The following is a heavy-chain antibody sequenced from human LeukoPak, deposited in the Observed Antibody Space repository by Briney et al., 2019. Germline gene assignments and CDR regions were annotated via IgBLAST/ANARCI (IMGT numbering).Heavy chain of an antibody. CDR2: VFNSGPT. Sequence: PLETLSLTCTVSGDSIGSYNWSWIRQPPGEGLQWIGSVFNSGPTNYDASLKNGVATSVDRSKNQFSFMLTSISAADAAVYYCAGGSARYFDSWGQGTPVSVSS. CDR1: GDSIGSYN. J-gene: IGHJ4*02. CDR3: AGGSARYFDS. D-gene: IGHD3-16*01. V-gene: IGHV4-59*01.